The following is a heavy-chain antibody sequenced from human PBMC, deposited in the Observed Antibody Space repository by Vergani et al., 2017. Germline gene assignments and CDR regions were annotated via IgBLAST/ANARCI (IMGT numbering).Heavy chain of an antibody. D-gene: IGHD3-3*01. CDR3: ARDLQLFGVVKDYYYYGMDV. Sequence: QVQLVESGGGLVKPGGSLRLSCAASGFTFSDYYMRWIRQAPGKGLEWVSYISSSSSYTNYADSVKGRFTISRDNAKNSLYLQMNSLRAEDTAVYYCARDLQLFGVVKDYYYYGMDVWGQGTTVTVSS. J-gene: IGHJ6*02. CDR1: GFTFSDYY. CDR2: ISSSSSYT. V-gene: IGHV3-11*06.